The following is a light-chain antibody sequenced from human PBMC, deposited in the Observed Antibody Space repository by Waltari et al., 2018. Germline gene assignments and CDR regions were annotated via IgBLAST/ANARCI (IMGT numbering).Light chain of an antibody. CDR2: DVS. CDR3: SSYTSSSTLVV. Sequence: QSALTQPASVSGSPGQSITISCTGTSSDVGGYNFVYWSQQNPGKAPKLIIYDVSNRPSGVSNRCSGSKSGNTASLTISGLQAEDEADYYCSSYTSSSTLVVFGGGTKLTVL. CDR1: SSDVGGYNF. J-gene: IGLJ2*01. V-gene: IGLV2-14*01.